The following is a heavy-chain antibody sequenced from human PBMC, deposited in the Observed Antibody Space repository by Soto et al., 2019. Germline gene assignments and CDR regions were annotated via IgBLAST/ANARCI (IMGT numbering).Heavy chain of an antibody. CDR1: GFTFSRYS. D-gene: IGHD6-13*01. CDR2: ITGDSSTM. J-gene: IGHJ5*02. CDR3: ARDNGRAGSFDP. V-gene: IGHV3-48*02. Sequence: EVQVVESGGSLVQPGGSLRLSCAASGFTFSRYSMNWVRQAPGKGLEWISYITGDSSTMFYADSVKGRFTISRDNAKNSLFLQMNSLRDEDTAMYYCARDNGRAGSFDPWGQGTLVTVSS.